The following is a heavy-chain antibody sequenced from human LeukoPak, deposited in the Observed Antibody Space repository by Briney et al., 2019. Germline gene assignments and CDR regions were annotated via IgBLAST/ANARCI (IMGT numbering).Heavy chain of an antibody. J-gene: IGHJ4*02. V-gene: IGHV3-30*18. CDR2: ISYDGSNK. Sequence: GRSLRLSCAASGFTFSSYGMHWVRQAPGKGLEWVAVISYDGSNKYYAVCVKGRFTISRDTSKNTLYLQMNSLRAEDTAVYYCAKTSEYDFWSGYYPYWGQGTLVTVSS. CDR3: AKTSEYDFWSGYYPY. D-gene: IGHD3-3*01. CDR1: GFTFSSYG.